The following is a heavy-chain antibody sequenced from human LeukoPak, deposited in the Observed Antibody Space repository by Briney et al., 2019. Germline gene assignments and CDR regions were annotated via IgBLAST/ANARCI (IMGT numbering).Heavy chain of an antibody. CDR2: IYYSGST. J-gene: IGHJ4*02. D-gene: IGHD6-6*01. V-gene: IGHV4-61*01. CDR1: GGSFSSGSYY. CDR3: ARQRMYKQLVSHFDY. Sequence: SETLSLTCTVSGGSFSSGSYYWSWIRQPPGKGLEWIGYIYYSGSTNYNPSLKSRVTISVDTSKNQFSLKLSSVTAADTAVYYCARQRMYKQLVSHFDYWGQGTLVTVSS.